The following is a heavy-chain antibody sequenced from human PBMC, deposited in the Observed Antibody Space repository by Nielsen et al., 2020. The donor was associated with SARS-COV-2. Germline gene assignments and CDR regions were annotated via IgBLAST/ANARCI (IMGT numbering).Heavy chain of an antibody. Sequence: GESLKISCAAAGVSFRTYSMNWVRQAPGKGLEWVSGISGSGDTSYYADSVKGRFTISRDNAQSSLYLQMNSLRVEDTAVYYCASGYCATNGCRKDYWGQGTLVTVSS. CDR2: ISGSGDTS. CDR3: ASGYCATNGCRKDY. V-gene: IGHV3-48*04. CDR1: GVSFRTYS. J-gene: IGHJ4*02. D-gene: IGHD2-8*01.